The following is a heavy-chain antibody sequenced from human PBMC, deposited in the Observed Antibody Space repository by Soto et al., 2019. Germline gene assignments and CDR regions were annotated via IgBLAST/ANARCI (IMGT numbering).Heavy chain of an antibody. Sequence: QVQLVQSGAEVKKPGASVKVSCKASGYTFTSNAMHWVRQAPGQRLEWMGSINAGNGNTKYSQKLQGRVTITRDTSASTAYMELSSLRSEDTAVYYCARTLLRFQGYCSGGSCYSRSFYWGQGTLVTVSS. CDR1: GYTFTSNA. J-gene: IGHJ4*02. CDR3: ARTLLRFQGYCSGGSCYSRSFY. CDR2: INAGNGNT. V-gene: IGHV1-3*01. D-gene: IGHD2-15*01.